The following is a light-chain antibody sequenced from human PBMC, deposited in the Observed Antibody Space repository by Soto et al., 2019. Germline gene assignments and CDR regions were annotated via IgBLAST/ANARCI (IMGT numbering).Light chain of an antibody. Sequence: QSALTQPASMSGSPGQSITISCTGTSNDVGGYNYVSWYQQHPGKAPKLMIFEVRNRPSGVSNRFSGSKSGNTASLTISGLQAEDEAYYYCCSYTSTNSRVFGGGTKVTVL. CDR1: SNDVGGYNY. V-gene: IGLV2-14*01. J-gene: IGLJ3*02. CDR3: CSYTSTNSRV. CDR2: EVR.